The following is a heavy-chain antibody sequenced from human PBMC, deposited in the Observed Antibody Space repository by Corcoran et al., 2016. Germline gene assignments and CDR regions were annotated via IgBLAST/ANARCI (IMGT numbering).Heavy chain of an antibody. Sequence: QVQLQQWGAGLLKPSETLSLTCAVYGGSFSGYYWSWIRQPPGKGLEWIGEINHSGSTNYNPSLKSRVTISVDTSKNQFSLKLSSVTAADTAVYYCARDRGFGGLDYWGQGTLVTVSS. CDR3: ARDRGFGGLDY. J-gene: IGHJ4*02. CDR1: GGSFSGYY. V-gene: IGHV4-34*01. CDR2: INHSGST. D-gene: IGHD3-10*01.